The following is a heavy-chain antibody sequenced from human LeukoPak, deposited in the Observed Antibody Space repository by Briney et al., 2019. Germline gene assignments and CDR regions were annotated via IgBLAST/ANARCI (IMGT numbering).Heavy chain of an antibody. CDR3: AKALVRGSPYFDY. Sequence: GGSLRLSCAASGFTFSNAWMSWVRQAPGKGLEWVGRIKSKTDGGTTDYAAPVKGRFTISRDDSKNTLYLQMNSLKTEDTAVYYCAKALVRGSPYFDYWGQGILVTVSS. V-gene: IGHV3-15*01. J-gene: IGHJ4*02. D-gene: IGHD3-10*01. CDR1: GFTFSNAW. CDR2: IKSKTDGGTT.